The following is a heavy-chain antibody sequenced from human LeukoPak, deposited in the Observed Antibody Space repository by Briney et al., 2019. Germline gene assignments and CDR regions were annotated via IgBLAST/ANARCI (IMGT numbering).Heavy chain of an antibody. Sequence: GGSLRLTCTASGFSFSNYWMSWVRQAPGKGLEWVSSISSSSSYIYYAGSVKGRFTISRDNAKNSLYLQMNSLRAEDTAVYYCAREYSSSWYFDYWGQGTLVTVSS. CDR2: ISSSSSYI. CDR3: AREYSSSWYFDY. D-gene: IGHD6-13*01. V-gene: IGHV3-21*01. CDR1: GFSFSNYW. J-gene: IGHJ4*02.